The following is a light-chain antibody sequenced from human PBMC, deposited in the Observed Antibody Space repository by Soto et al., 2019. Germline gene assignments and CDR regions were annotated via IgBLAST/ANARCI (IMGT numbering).Light chain of an antibody. J-gene: IGLJ1*01. V-gene: IGLV1-44*01. CDR3: AAWDDSLNGRL. CDR1: SSNFVSNS. Sequence: QSVLTQSPSASGTPGQRVTISCSASSSNFVSNSVSWYQHVPGTAPKLLISRNHQRPSGVPDRFSGSKSGTSVSLAISGLQSEDEADYYCAAWDDSLNGRLFGTGTKLTVL. CDR2: RNH.